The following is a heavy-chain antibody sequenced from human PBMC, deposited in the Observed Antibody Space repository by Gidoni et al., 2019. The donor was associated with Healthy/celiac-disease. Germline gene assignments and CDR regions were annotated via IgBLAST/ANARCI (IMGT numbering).Heavy chain of an antibody. CDR1: GFTFSSHG. Sequence: QVQLVESGGGVVQPGRSLRLSCAASGFTFSSHGMHWLRQAPGKGLGWVAVIWYDGSNKYYEDSVKGRFTISRDNSKNTLYLQMNSLRAEDTAVYYCARGRGARPYYFDYWGQGTLVTVSS. D-gene: IGHD1-26*01. CDR2: IWYDGSNK. J-gene: IGHJ4*02. V-gene: IGHV3-33*01. CDR3: ARGRGARPYYFDY.